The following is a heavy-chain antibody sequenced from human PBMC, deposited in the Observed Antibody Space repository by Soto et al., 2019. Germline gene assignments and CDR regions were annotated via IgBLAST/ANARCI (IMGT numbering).Heavy chain of an antibody. J-gene: IGHJ4*02. D-gene: IGHD3-22*01. CDR3: ARDGADYDSSGYYNY. CDR1: GYTFTSYG. Sequence: ASVKVSCTASGYTFTSYGISWVRQAPGQGLEWMGWISAYNGNTNYAQKLQGRVTMTTDTSTSTAYMELRSLRSDDTAVYYCARDGADYDSSGYYNYWGQGTRVTVSS. V-gene: IGHV1-18*01. CDR2: ISAYNGNT.